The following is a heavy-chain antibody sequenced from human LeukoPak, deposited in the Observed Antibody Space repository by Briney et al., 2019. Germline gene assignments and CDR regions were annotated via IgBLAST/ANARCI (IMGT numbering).Heavy chain of an antibody. CDR1: GYTFTGYG. Sequence: GASLKVSCKASGYTFTGYGISWVRQAPGQGLEWMGWISAYNGNTNYPQKVQGRVTMTIDTSTSTAYMELRSLRSDDAAVYYCTREPPVSLDYYYPYMDVWGEGTTVTVSS. J-gene: IGHJ6*03. CDR3: TREPPVSLDYYYPYMDV. D-gene: IGHD4-11*01. V-gene: IGHV1-18*01. CDR2: ISAYNGNT.